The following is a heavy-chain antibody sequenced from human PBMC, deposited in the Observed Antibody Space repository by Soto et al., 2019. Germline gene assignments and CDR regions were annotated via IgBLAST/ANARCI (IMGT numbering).Heavy chain of an antibody. CDR2: ISGSDGKT. J-gene: IGHJ4*02. CDR1: GFSFTSYA. Sequence: GGSLRLSCAASGFSFTSYALSWVRQAPGKGLEWVSTISGSDGKTYYADSVKGRFSISRDTSKTTLYLQMNSLRVEDTAVYYCARWSLLDYWGQGTRVTVSS. CDR3: ARWSLLDY. V-gene: IGHV3-23*01. D-gene: IGHD1-26*01.